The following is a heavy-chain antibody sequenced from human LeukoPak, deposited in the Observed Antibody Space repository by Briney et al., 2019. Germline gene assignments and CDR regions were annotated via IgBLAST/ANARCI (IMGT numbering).Heavy chain of an antibody. CDR3: ARDSRATYYYDSSGYDAFDI. V-gene: IGHV1-2*02. CDR2: INPNSGGT. D-gene: IGHD3-22*01. Sequence: GASVKVSCKASGYAFTGYYMHWVRQAPGQGLEWMGWINPNSGGTNYAQKFQGRVTMTRDTSISTAYMELSRLRSDDTAVYYCARDSRATYYYDSSGYDAFDIWGQGTMVTVSS. CDR1: GYAFTGYY. J-gene: IGHJ3*02.